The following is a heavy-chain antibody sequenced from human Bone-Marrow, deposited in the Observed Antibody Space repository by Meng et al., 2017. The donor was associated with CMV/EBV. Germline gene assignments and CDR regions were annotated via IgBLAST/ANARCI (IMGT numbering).Heavy chain of an antibody. J-gene: IGHJ5*02. CDR2: IKHSGST. CDR1: YS. CDR3: ARGGTYYDFWSGYRSFVPNWFDP. D-gene: IGHD3-3*01. V-gene: IGHV4-34*01. Sequence: YSACWIRQPPGKRLGWIGEIKHSGSTNYNPSLKGRVAISVDTSKDQFSLKLSSVTAADTAVYYCARGGTYYDFWSGYRSFVPNWFDPWGQGTLVTVSS.